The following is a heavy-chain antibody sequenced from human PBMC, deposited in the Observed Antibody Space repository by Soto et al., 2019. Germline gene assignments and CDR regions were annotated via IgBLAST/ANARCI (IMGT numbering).Heavy chain of an antibody. CDR1: GYTFTSYA. J-gene: IGHJ5*02. D-gene: IGHD3-22*01. CDR3: ARGHDSNP. V-gene: IGHV1-3*01. CDR2: INAGNGNT. Sequence: ASVKVSCKASGYTFTSYAMHWVRQAPGQRLEWMGWINAGNGNTKYSRKFQGRVTITRDTSASTAYMELSSLRSEDTAVYYCARGHDSNPWGQGTLVTAPQ.